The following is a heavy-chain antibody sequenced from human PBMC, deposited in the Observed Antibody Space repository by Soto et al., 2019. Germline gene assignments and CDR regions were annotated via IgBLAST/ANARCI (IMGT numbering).Heavy chain of an antibody. J-gene: IGHJ4*02. Sequence: PSETLSLTCTVSGDSISSSSYYWDWIRQPPGKGLEWIGSIYYSGSTYYNPSLKSRVTISVDASKNQFSLKLSSVTAADTAVYYCARHPVIVGATLFDYWGQGTLVTASS. D-gene: IGHD1-26*01. V-gene: IGHV4-39*01. CDR1: GDSISSSSYY. CDR3: ARHPVIVGATLFDY. CDR2: IYYSGST.